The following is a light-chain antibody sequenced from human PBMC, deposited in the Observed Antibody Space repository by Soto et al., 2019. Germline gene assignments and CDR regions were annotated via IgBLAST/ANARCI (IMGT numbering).Light chain of an antibody. J-gene: IGLJ2*01. V-gene: IGLV3-21*04. Sequence: SSELAQPPSVSVAPGKTATISCGGKYIGTKSVHWYQQKPGQAPILVISYDKDRPSGIPERFSGSNSGNTATLTISRVEAGDEADYYCQVWANDGDLYVVFGGGTKLTVL. CDR2: YDK. CDR3: QVWANDGDLYVV. CDR1: YIGTKS.